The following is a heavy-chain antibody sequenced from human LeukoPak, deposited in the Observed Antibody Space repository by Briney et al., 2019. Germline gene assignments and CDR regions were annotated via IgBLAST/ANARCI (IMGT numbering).Heavy chain of an antibody. Sequence: GGSLRLSCAASGFTFSDYWMNWVRQVPGKGLEWVANIKQDGSEKYYMDSVKGRFTISRNNAMNSLYLQMKSLRAEDTAVYYCARGSNWYRDNWFDPWGQGTLVTVSS. V-gene: IGHV3-7*04. CDR1: GFTFSDYW. CDR3: ARGSNWYRDNWFDP. D-gene: IGHD6-13*01. J-gene: IGHJ5*02. CDR2: IKQDGSEK.